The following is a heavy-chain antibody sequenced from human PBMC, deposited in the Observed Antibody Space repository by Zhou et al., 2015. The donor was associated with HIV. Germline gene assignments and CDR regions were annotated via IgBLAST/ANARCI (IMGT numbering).Heavy chain of an antibody. CDR1: GFAFSNYP. Sequence: DVELVESGGGLIQAGGSRRLSCKASGFAFSNYPVTWVRHLPDRGFELVSTITASGATSFYADSVKGRFTVSRDNSKNVSSLLMKRLRVEDTATYYCVKNNLRLLSRIANFFFMDVWGSGTAVTVSS. CDR3: VKNNLRLLSRIANFFFMDV. CDR2: ITASGATS. J-gene: IGHJ6*03. D-gene: IGHD1-14*01. V-gene: IGHV3-23*04.